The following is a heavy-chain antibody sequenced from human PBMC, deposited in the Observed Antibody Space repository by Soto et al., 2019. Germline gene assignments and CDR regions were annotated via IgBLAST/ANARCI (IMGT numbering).Heavy chain of an antibody. J-gene: IGHJ4*02. D-gene: IGHD3-10*01. CDR3: ARSPRQSFGELLQGVDY. CDR2: IYPGDSDT. V-gene: IGHV5-51*01. Sequence: GESLKISCKGSGYSFTSYFIGWVRQMPGKDLEWMGIIYPGDSDTRYSPSFQGQVTISADKSISTAYLQWSSLKASDTAMYYCARSPRQSFGELLQGVDYWGQGTLVTVSS. CDR1: GYSFTSYF.